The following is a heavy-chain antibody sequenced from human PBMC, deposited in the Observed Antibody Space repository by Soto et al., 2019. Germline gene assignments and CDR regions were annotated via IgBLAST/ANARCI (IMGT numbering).Heavy chain of an antibody. CDR2: ISGSGGST. Sequence: EVQLLESGGGLVQPGGSLRLSCAASGFTFSSYAMSWVRQAPGKGLEWVSAISGSGGSTYYADSVKGRFAISRDNSKNTLYRQMNSLRAEDTAVYYCAKRIATSGLYYYYAMDVWGQGTTVTVSS. V-gene: IGHV3-23*01. D-gene: IGHD1-26*01. CDR1: GFTFSSYA. J-gene: IGHJ6*02. CDR3: AKRIATSGLYYYYAMDV.